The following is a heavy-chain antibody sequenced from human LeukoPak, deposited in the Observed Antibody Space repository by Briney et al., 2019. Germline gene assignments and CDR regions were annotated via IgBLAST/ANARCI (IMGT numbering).Heavy chain of an antibody. CDR2: VKQDGSEK. D-gene: IGHD2-21*01. V-gene: IGHV3-7*01. J-gene: IGHJ1*01. CDR1: EVTFRNNW. Sequence: GGSLRLSCEVSEVTFRNNWMSWVRQAPWKGLEWVANVKQDGSEKYYVESVKGRFTISRDNAKNTLYLQMNSLRAEDTAVYYCARDLTAYCGGDCPVQHWGQGTLVTVSS. CDR3: ARDLTAYCGGDCPVQH.